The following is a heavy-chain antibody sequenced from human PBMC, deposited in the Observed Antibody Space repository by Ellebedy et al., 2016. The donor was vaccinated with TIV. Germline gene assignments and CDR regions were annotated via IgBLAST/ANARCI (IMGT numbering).Heavy chain of an antibody. Sequence: MPSETLSLTCTVSGGSINSYYWSWIRQPPGKGLEWIGYIYYSGSTNYNPSLKSRVTMSVDTSKKQFSLRMRSVTAADTAVYYCARGSYGSWFFDLWGRGTLVTVSS. CDR2: IYYSGST. V-gene: IGHV4-59*01. J-gene: IGHJ2*01. CDR3: ARGSYGSWFFDL. D-gene: IGHD5-18*01. CDR1: GGSINSYY.